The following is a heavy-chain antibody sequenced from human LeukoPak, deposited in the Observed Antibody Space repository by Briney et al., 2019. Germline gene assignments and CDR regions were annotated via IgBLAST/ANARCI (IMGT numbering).Heavy chain of an antibody. CDR2: IWYDGSHR. V-gene: IGHV3-33*01. CDR3: VRDNAAADGALDY. CDR1: GFTFSSHG. Sequence: PGGSLRLSCVASGFTFSSHGMHWVRQAPGKGLEWVAVIWYDGSHRYYPDSVKGRFTISRDNSKNMLFLQMDSLRVDDTAVYYCVRDNAAADGALDYWGQGSLVTVSS. J-gene: IGHJ4*02. D-gene: IGHD5-24*01.